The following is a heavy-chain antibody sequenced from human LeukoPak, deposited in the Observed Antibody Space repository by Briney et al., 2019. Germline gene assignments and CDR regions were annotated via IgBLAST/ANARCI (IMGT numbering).Heavy chain of an antibody. D-gene: IGHD6-13*01. V-gene: IGHV1-69*13. Sequence: SVKLSCKASGGTFSSYAISWVRQAPGQGLEWMGGIIPIFGTANYAQKFQGRVTITADESTSTAYMELSSLRSEDTAVYYCARGHSSSWTDAFDIWGQGTMVTVSS. CDR1: GGTFSSYA. J-gene: IGHJ3*02. CDR2: IIPIFGTA. CDR3: ARGHSSSWTDAFDI.